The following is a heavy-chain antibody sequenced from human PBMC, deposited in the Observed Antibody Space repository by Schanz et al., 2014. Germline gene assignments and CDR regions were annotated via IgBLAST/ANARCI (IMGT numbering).Heavy chain of an antibody. CDR1: GYAFTTYG. CDR3: AREVGLYDRGWFDP. V-gene: IGHV1-18*01. J-gene: IGHJ5*02. Sequence: QVQLVQSGAEVKKPGASVKVSCKASGYAFTTYGISWVRQAPGQGPEFMGWISTFRNEDTNSAQRFQGRLTMTTDTSTSTAYMELSSLRSEDTAVYYCAREVGLYDRGWFDPWGQGTLVTVSS. D-gene: IGHD3-22*01. CDR2: ISTFRNEDT.